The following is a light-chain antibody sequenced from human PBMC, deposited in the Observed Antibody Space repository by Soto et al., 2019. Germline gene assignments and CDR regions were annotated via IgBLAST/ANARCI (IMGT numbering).Light chain of an antibody. CDR3: QQYESSPLT. CDR2: GAS. CDR1: QSVTNSL. Sequence: EIVLTQSPGTLSLSPGERATLSCRASQSVTNSLLAWYQQKPGQAPRLLIYGASSRATGIPDRFSGGGSGTDFTLTISRLVPEDFAVYYCQQYESSPLTFGGGTKVEIK. V-gene: IGKV3-20*01. J-gene: IGKJ4*01.